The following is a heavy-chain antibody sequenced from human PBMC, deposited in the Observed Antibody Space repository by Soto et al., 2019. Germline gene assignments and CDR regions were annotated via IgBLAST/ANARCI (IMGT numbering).Heavy chain of an antibody. D-gene: IGHD4-17*01. J-gene: IGHJ4*02. CDR2: SSAHNGKT. CDR1: GYIFTSYG. Sequence: QAHLVQSGPEVKKPGASVKVSCKGSGYIFTSYGIAWVRQAPGQGLEWMGWSSAHNGKTEYAQKVXGXVXXTRDASTSTAYLELRSVRSDDTALYYCASGRYGDYWGQGALVTVSS. CDR3: ASGRYGDY. V-gene: IGHV1-18*01.